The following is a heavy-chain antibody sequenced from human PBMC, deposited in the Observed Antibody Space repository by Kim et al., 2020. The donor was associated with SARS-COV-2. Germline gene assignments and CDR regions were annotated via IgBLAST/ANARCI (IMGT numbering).Heavy chain of an antibody. CDR1: GFTVSSNY. J-gene: IGHJ4*02. CDR3: ARGGGGLLPIDY. V-gene: IGHV3-53*01. Sequence: GGSLRLSCAASGFTVSSNYMSWVRQAPGKGLEWVSVIYSGGSTYYADSVKGRFTISRDNSKNTLYRQMNSLRTGDTAVYYCARGGGGLLPIDYWGQGTLGTVSS. CDR2: IYSGGST. D-gene: IGHD3-10*01.